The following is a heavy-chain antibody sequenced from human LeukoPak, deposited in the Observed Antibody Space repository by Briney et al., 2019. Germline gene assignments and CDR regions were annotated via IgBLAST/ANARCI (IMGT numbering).Heavy chain of an antibody. J-gene: IGHJ6*02. V-gene: IGHV4-39*02. CDR3: ARDFYYYGMDV. CDR1: GGSINSSSYY. CDR2: IYYSGST. Sequence: SETLSLTCTVPGGSINSSSYYWDWIRQPPGKGLEWIGNIYYSGSTYYNPSLKSRVTISVDTSKNRFSLNLSSVTAADTAVYCCARDFYYYGMDVWGQGTTVTVSS.